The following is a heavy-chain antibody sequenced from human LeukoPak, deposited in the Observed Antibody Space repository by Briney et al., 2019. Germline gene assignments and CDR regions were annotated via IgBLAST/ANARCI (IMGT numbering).Heavy chain of an antibody. CDR1: GLTVSSNY. J-gene: IGHJ4*02. Sequence: PGGSLRLSCAASGLTVSSNYMSWVRQAPGKGLEWVSVIYSGGSTYYADSVKGRFTISRGNSKNTLYLQMNSLRAEDTAVYYCAGTPYYYDSSGYYYWGQGTLVTVSS. CDR3: AGTPYYYDSSGYYY. D-gene: IGHD3-22*01. CDR2: IYSGGST. V-gene: IGHV3-53*01.